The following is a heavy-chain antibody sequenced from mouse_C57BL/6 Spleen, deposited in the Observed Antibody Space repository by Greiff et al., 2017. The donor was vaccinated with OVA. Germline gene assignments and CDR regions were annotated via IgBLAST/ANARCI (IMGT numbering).Heavy chain of an antibody. Sequence: EVNVVESGGGLVQPGGSLSLSCAASGFTFTDYYMSWVRQPPGKALEWLGFIRNKANGYTTEYSASVKGRFTISRDNSQSILYLQMNALRAEDSATYYCARGSNSWFAYWGQGTLVTVSA. J-gene: IGHJ3*01. CDR1: GFTFTDYY. CDR2: IRNKANGYTT. V-gene: IGHV7-3*01. CDR3: ARGSNSWFAY. D-gene: IGHD2-5*01.